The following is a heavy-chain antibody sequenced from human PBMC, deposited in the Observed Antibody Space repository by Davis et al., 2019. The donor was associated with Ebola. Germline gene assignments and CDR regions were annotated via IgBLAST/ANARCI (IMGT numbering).Heavy chain of an antibody. V-gene: IGHV3-23*01. D-gene: IGHD5-12*01. CDR2: LNGGGTNT. J-gene: IGHJ4*02. CDR1: GFTFRTYA. CDR3: VKDPSYSGYDFVDF. Sequence: GGSLRLSCAASGFTFRTYAMSWVRQTQEKGLEWVSALNGGGTNTNYADSVKGRFTISRDNSKNTLYLQMDSLRAEDSALYYCVKDPSYSGYDFVDFWGQGTRVTVSS.